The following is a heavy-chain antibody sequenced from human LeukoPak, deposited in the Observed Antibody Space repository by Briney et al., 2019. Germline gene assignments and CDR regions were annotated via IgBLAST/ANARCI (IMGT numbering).Heavy chain of an antibody. CDR2: IIPMLGAA. D-gene: IGHD3-22*01. CDR3: ADNGAYYTLGH. Sequence: ASVTVSCKTSGGAFNSYGISWVRQAPGQGLEWMGRIIPMLGAANYAQKFQGRVSMTADKSSSTVYMELSSLRSEDTAVYFCADNGAYYTLGHWGQGTRVTVSS. J-gene: IGHJ4*02. CDR1: GGAFNSYG. V-gene: IGHV1-69*04.